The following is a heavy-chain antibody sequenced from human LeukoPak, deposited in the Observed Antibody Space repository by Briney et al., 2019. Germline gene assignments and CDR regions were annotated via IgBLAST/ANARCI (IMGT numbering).Heavy chain of an antibody. CDR2: IKSDGGT. J-gene: IGHJ1*01. CDR1: GFTFSTYW. Sequence: GGSLRLSCAASGFTFSTYWMHWVRQAPGRGLVWVSRIKSDGGTNYADSVKGRFTISRDNAKKTVSLQMNSLRPEDTGVYYCARAPSEIGGYYPEYFRHWGQGTLVTVSS. D-gene: IGHD3-22*01. CDR3: ARAPSEIGGYYPEYFRH. V-gene: IGHV3-74*01.